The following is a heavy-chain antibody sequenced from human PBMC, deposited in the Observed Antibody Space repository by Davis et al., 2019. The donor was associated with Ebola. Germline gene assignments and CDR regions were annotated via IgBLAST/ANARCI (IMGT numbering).Heavy chain of an antibody. D-gene: IGHD6-19*01. CDR1: GGSVSNYY. Sequence: SETLSLTCTVSGGSVSNYYWSWIRQPPGKGLEWIGYIYYSGSTNYTPSLKSRVTISVDTSKNQFSLKLSSVTAADTAVYYCARRGSGWYSYFDYWGQGTLVTVSS. J-gene: IGHJ4*02. CDR2: IYYSGST. CDR3: ARRGSGWYSYFDY. V-gene: IGHV4-59*08.